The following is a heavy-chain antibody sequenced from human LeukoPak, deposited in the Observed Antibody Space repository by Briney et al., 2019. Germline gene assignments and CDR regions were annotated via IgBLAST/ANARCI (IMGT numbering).Heavy chain of an antibody. D-gene: IGHD3-22*01. CDR2: INHSGST. CDR3: ARGDFGYDSSGYYIPYFDY. Sequence: SETLSLTCAVYGGSFSGYYWSWIRQPPGKGLEWIGEINHSGSTNYNPSPKSRVTISVDTSKNQFSLKLSSVTAADTAVYYCARGDFGYDSSGYYIPYFDYWGQGTLVTVSS. CDR1: GGSFSGYY. J-gene: IGHJ4*02. V-gene: IGHV4-34*01.